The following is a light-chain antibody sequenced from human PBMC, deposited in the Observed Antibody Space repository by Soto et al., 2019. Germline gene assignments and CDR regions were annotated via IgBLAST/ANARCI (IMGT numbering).Light chain of an antibody. CDR3: AAWDDSLDGLYV. V-gene: IGLV7-46*01. CDR1: TGTLTSGHF. CDR2: DTS. J-gene: IGLJ1*01. Sequence: QAVVTQEPSLTVSPGGTVTLTCGSSTGTLTSGHFPYWFQQKPGQAPRALIFDTSNKHSWTPARFSGSLLGGKAALTLSGALPEDEADYYCAAWDDSLDGLYVFGTGTKVTVL.